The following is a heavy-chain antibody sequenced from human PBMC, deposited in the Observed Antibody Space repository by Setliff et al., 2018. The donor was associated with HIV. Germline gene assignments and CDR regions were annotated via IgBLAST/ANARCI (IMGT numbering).Heavy chain of an antibody. D-gene: IGHD2-15*01. CDR3: ARDGRYCSGGSCFTNRASYYYYYMDV. CDR2: FTPIVGIP. V-gene: IGHV1-69*10. Sequence: SVKVSCKASGGTFISYAFTWVRQAPGQGLEWMGGFTPIVGIPTYAQKFQGRVTLTRDTSISTAYMELSRLRSDDTAVYYCARDGRYCSGGSCFTNRASYYYYYMDVWGKGTKVTAP. CDR1: GGTFISYA. J-gene: IGHJ6*03.